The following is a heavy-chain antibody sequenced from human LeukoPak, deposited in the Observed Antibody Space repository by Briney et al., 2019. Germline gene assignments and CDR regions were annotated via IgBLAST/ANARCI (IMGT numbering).Heavy chain of an antibody. CDR1: GGSIDSRSYY. CDR2: IYHSGST. D-gene: IGHD2-8*01. V-gene: IGHV4-39*01. J-gene: IGHJ4*02. CDR3: ARRSEFDNAHYHYFDY. Sequence: SETLSLTCTVSGGSIDSRSYYWGWIRQAPGKGLDWIGTIYHSGSTEYNPSLKSRVAIFVDTSKNQFSLIMHSVAAADTAVYYCARRSEFDNAHYHYFDYWGQGALVTVSS.